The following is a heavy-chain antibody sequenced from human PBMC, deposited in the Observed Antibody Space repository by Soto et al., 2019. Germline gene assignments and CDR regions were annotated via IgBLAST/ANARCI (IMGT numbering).Heavy chain of an antibody. D-gene: IGHD1-26*01. Sequence: ASVKVSCTASGFTFTLYSMHWVRQAPGQRLEWMGWINGGSGKTKYSQKFQGRVTIARDTSASTAYMEVSSLRSEDTAVYYCARYSGNYQDAFDIWGQGTMVTVSS. CDR2: INGGSGKT. CDR3: ARYSGNYQDAFDI. J-gene: IGHJ3*02. CDR1: GFTFTLYS. V-gene: IGHV1-3*01.